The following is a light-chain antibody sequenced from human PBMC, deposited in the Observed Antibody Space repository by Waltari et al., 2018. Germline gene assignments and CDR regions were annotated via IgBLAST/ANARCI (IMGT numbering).Light chain of an antibody. CDR1: SSDIGGFNY. Sequence: QSALTQPASVSGSPRQSITISCTGTSSDIGGFNYVSWYQHHSGKAPSLLIFGVSDRPSVVSNRFSGSKSGNTASLTISGLQAEDEADYYCSSFTRAKTWVFGGGTKVTVL. J-gene: IGLJ3*02. CDR2: GVS. V-gene: IGLV2-14*03. CDR3: SSFTRAKTWV.